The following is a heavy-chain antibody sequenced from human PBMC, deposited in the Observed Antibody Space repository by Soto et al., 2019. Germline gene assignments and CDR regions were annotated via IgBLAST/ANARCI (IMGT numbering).Heavy chain of an antibody. CDR1: GYTFTSYY. D-gene: IGHD3-22*01. V-gene: IGHV1-46*01. CDR2: INPSGGST. CDR3: ARRGYDSSGYYYDAFDI. Sequence: ASVKVSCKASGYTFTSYYMHWVRQAPGQGLEWMGIINPSGGSTSYAQKFQGRVTMTRDTSTSTVYMELSSLRSEDTAVYYCARRGYDSSGYYYDAFDIWGQGTMVTVS. J-gene: IGHJ3*02.